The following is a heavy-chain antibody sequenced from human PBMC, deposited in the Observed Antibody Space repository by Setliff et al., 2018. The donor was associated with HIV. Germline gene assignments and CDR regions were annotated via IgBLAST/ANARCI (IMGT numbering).Heavy chain of an antibody. V-gene: IGHV4-59*11. CDR2: IYSTGST. Sequence: LSLTCTVSGPSINIHYWSWIRQSPGKGFEWIGYIYSTGSTNYHPSLQSRVTISMVASRNQFSLKVTSVTAADTAVYYCAKGAGFYGDYTFDHWGQGRQVTVSS. D-gene: IGHD4-17*01. J-gene: IGHJ4*02. CDR1: GPSINIHY. CDR3: AKGAGFYGDYTFDH.